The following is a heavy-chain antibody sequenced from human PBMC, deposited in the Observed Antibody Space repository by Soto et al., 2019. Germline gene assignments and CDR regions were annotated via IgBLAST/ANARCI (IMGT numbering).Heavy chain of an antibody. V-gene: IGHV4-34*01. Sequence: SETLSLTCAVYGGSFSGYYWSWIRQPPGKGLEWIGEINHSGSTNYNPSLKSRVTISVDTSKNQFSLKLSSVTAADTAVYYCARASILWFGELLYSYYYGMDVWGQGTTVTVS. CDR1: GGSFSGYY. D-gene: IGHD3-10*01. J-gene: IGHJ6*02. CDR2: INHSGST. CDR3: ARASILWFGELLYSYYYGMDV.